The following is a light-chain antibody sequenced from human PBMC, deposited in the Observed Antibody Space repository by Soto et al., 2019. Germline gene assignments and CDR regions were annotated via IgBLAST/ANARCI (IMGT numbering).Light chain of an antibody. J-gene: IGLJ1*01. V-gene: IGLV2-23*01. CDR1: SSDVGTYYF. CDR2: EGT. Sequence: QSALTQPASVSGSLGQSITIYCTGSSSDVGTYYFVSWYQQHPGKGPKLMIYEGTKRPSGVSDRFSGSKSGNTASMTISGLQAEDEANYYCCSYAGNNIFVFVTGTKLTVL. CDR3: CSYAGNNIFV.